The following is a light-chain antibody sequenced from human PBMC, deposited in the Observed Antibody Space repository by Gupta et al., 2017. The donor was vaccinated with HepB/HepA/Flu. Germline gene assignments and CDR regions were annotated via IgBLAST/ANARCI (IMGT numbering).Light chain of an antibody. CDR3: QQNDNLPRA. Sequence: RVNLSCKASQDIDDKMNWYQQKPGEAAIFIMQEATSLGPGIPPRFSGSGYGTDFTLTSNNLESEDAADYFCQQNDNLPRAFGQGTKVEIK. V-gene: IGKV5-2*01. J-gene: IGKJ1*01. CDR2: EAT. CDR1: QDIDDK.